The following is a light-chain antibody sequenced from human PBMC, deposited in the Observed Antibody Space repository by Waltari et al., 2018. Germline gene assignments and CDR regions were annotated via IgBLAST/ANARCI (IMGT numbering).Light chain of an antibody. CDR3: QAWDSSTVV. J-gene: IGLJ2*01. CDR2: QDS. CDR1: KLGDKC. V-gene: IGLV3-1*01. Sequence: SYELTQPPSVSVSPGQTASITCTGEKLGDKCACWYQQKQGQPPVLVIYQDSKRPSGIPERFSGSNSGNTATLTISGTQAMDEADYYCQAWDSSTVVFGGGTKLTVL.